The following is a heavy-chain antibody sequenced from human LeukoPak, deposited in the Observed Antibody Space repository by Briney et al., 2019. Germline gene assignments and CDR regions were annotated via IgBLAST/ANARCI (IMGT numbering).Heavy chain of an antibody. CDR2: INPNSGGT. D-gene: IGHD3-22*01. CDR1: GYTFTGYY. CDR3: ARDSSGYSDYFDY. J-gene: IGHJ4*02. Sequence: ASVKVSCKAPGYTFTGYYMHWVRQVPGQGLEWMGWINPNSGGTNYAQKFQGRVTMTRDTSISTAYMELSRLRSDDTAVYYCARDSSGYSDYFDYWGQGTLVTVSS. V-gene: IGHV1-2*02.